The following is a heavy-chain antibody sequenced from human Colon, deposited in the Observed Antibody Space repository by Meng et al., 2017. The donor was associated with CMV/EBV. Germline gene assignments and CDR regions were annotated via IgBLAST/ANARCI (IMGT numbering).Heavy chain of an antibody. CDR1: GFSFSDYY. J-gene: IGHJ4*02. V-gene: IGHV3-11*04. CDR3: VRDILRVGITYYFDY. CDR2: ISGDGSDM. D-gene: IGHD1-26*01. Sequence: GGSLRLSCAASGFSFSDYYMSWIRLAPGKGLEWISYISGDGSDMFYGDSVRGRFTISRDNAKNSLYLQINSLKVEDTAVYYCVRDILRVGITYYFDYWGQGTLVTVS.